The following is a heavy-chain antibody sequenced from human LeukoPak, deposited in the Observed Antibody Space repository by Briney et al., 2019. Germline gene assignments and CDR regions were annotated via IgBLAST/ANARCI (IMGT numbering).Heavy chain of an antibody. CDR2: ISSNGGST. D-gene: IGHD3-10*01. CDR1: GFTFSNYA. Sequence: GGSLRLSCSASGFTFSNYAMHWVRQAPGKGLEYVSSISSNGGSTYYADSVKGRFTIPRDNSKNTLYLQMSSLRAEDTAVYYCVSPSYGSGSYELDYWGQGTLVTVSS. J-gene: IGHJ4*02. V-gene: IGHV3-64D*06. CDR3: VSPSYGSGSYELDY.